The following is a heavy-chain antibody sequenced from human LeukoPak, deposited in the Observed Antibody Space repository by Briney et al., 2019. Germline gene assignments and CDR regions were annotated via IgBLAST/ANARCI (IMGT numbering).Heavy chain of an antibody. CDR2: ISSSSSYI. D-gene: IGHD1-26*01. Sequence: AGGSLRLSCAASGFTFSSYSMNWVRQAPGKGLEWVSSISSSSSYIYYADSAKGRFTISRDNAKNSLYLQMNSLRAEDTAVYYCARDDSQGIGGSLDYFDYWGQGTLVTVSS. CDR3: ARDDSQGIGGSLDYFDY. CDR1: GFTFSSYS. V-gene: IGHV3-21*01. J-gene: IGHJ4*02.